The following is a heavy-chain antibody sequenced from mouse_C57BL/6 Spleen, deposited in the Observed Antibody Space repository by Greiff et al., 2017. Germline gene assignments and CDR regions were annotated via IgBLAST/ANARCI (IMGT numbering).Heavy chain of an antibody. CDR3: TREGDLPYAMDY. CDR1: GFTFSSYA. Sequence: EVKLMESGEGLVKPGGSLKLSCAASGFTFSSYAMSWVRQTPEKRLEWVAYISSGGDYIYYADTVKGRFTISRDNARNTLYLQMSSLKSEDTAMYYCTREGDLPYAMDYWGQGTSVTVSS. CDR2: ISSGGDYI. J-gene: IGHJ4*01. V-gene: IGHV5-9-1*02.